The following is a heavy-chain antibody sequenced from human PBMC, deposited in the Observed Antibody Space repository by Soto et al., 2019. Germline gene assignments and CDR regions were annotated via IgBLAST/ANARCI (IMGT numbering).Heavy chain of an antibody. J-gene: IGHJ4*02. CDR3: ARSRGSTRSFDY. V-gene: IGHV4-59*01. Sequence: PSETLSLTCTVSGGSISTYWWSWIRQPPRKGLEWIGYIYYSGSTNCNPSLKSRVTISVDTSKDQFSLKLTSVTAADTAVYYCARSRGSTRSFDYWGQGTLVTVSS. CDR1: GGSISTYW. D-gene: IGHD2-15*01. CDR2: IYYSGST.